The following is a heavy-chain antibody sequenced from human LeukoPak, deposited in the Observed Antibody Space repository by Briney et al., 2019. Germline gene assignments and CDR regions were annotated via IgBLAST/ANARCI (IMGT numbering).Heavy chain of an antibody. CDR3: ARGSSSSGGYFYYMDV. CDR2: FYFSGST. V-gene: IGHV4-59*01. Sequence: PSETLPLTCTVSGGSISTYYWSWIRQPPGKGLEWIGYFYFSGSTKYNPSLKSRVTLSVDTSKNQFSLNLNSVTAADTAVYYCARGSSSSGGYFYYMDVWGKGTTVTVSS. CDR1: GGSISTYY. J-gene: IGHJ6*03. D-gene: IGHD2-2*01.